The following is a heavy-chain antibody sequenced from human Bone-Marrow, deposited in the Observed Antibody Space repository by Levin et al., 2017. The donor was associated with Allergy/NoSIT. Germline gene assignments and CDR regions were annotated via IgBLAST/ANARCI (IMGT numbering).Heavy chain of an antibody. CDR2: IWYDGSNK. CDR1: GFTFSSYG. D-gene: IGHD6-19*01. J-gene: IGHJ5*02. CDR3: ARESIAVAGTWTNWFDP. V-gene: IGHV3-33*01. Sequence: GESLKIFCAASGFTFSSYGMHWVRQAPGKGLEWVAVIWYDGSNKYYADSVKGRFTISRDNSKNTLYLQMNSLRAEDTAVYYCARESIAVAGTWTNWFDPWGQGTLVTVSS.